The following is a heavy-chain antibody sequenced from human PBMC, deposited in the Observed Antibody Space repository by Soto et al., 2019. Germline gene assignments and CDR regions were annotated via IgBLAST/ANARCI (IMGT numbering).Heavy chain of an antibody. CDR3: ARRRYFVWAFDY. CDR2: IHYSGST. V-gene: IGHV4-59*08. J-gene: IGHJ4*02. Sequence: QVQLQESGPGLVKPSETLSLTCTVSGGSISSYYWSWIRQPPGKRLEWIGYIHYSGSTNYNSSLRSRLTLSVDMSKNQFSLKLSSVTAADTDVYYCARRRYFVWAFDYWGPGTLVTVSS. CDR1: GGSISSYY. D-gene: IGHD3-9*01.